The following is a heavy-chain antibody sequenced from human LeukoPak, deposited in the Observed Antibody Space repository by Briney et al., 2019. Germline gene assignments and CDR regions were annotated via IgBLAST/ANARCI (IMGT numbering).Heavy chain of an antibody. CDR1: GFTFSSYS. D-gene: IGHD3-10*01. J-gene: IGHJ5*02. CDR3: ASRGKLLWFGEGWFDP. V-gene: IGHV3-21*01. CDR2: ISSSSSYI. Sequence: GRSLRLSCAASGFTFSSYSMNWVRQAPGKGLEWVSSISSSSSYIYYADSVKGRFTISRDNAKNSLYLQMNSLRAEDTAVYYCASRGKLLWFGEGWFDPWGQGTLVTVSS.